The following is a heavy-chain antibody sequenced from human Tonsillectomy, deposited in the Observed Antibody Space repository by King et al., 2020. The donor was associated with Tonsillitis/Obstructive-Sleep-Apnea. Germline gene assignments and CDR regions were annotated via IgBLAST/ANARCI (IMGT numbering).Heavy chain of an antibody. V-gene: IGHV4-39*01. CDR1: GGSISSSSYY. D-gene: IGHD5-18*01. CDR3: AKAWDTAMGNCDY. J-gene: IGHJ4*02. Sequence: LQLQESGPGLVKPSETLSLTCTVSGGSISSSSYYWGWIRQPPGKGLEWIGTIYYSGSTYYNPSLKSRVTISVDTSKNQFSLRLSSVTAADTAVYYCAKAWDTAMGNCDYWGQGTLVTVSS. CDR2: IYYSGST.